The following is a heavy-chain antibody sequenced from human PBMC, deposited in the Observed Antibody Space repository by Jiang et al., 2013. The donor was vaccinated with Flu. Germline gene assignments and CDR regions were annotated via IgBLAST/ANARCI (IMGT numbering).Heavy chain of an antibody. J-gene: IGHJ3*02. CDR1: GDSVSSNSAA. V-gene: IGHV6-1*01. D-gene: IGHD1-1*01. CDR3: VREMERSLAYDAFDI. CDR2: TYYRSKWFN. Sequence: SQTLSLTCAISGDSVSSNSAAWNWVRQSPSRGLEWLGRTYYRSKWFNHYAVSVKSRITISPDTSKNRFSLQLNSVTPDDTALYYCVREMERSLAYDAFDIWGQGTMVTVSS.